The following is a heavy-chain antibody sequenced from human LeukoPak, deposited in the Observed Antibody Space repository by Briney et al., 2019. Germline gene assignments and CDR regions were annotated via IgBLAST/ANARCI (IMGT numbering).Heavy chain of an antibody. CDR2: ISSSGSTI. V-gene: IGHV3-48*03. CDR3: ARRGSYNDY. J-gene: IGHJ4*02. CDR1: GFTFSSYE. Sequence: PGGSLRLSCAASGFTFSSYEMNWVRRAPGKGLEWVSYISSSGSTIYYADSVKGRFTISRDNAKNSLYLQMNSLRVEDTAVYYCARRGSYNDYWGQGTLVTVSS. D-gene: IGHD3-16*01.